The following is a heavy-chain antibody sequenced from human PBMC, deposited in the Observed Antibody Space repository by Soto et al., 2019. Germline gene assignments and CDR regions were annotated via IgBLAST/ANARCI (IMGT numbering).Heavy chain of an antibody. CDR2: ISAYNGNT. V-gene: IGHV1-18*01. CDR1: GYTFTSYG. Sequence: GASVKVSCKASGYTFTSYGISWVRQAPGQGLEWMGWISAYNGNTNYAQKLQGRVTMTTDTSTSTAYMELRSLRSDDTAVYYCARDGVDIVVVPAAITWFDPWGQGTLVTVSS. D-gene: IGHD2-2*02. J-gene: IGHJ5*02. CDR3: ARDGVDIVVVPAAITWFDP.